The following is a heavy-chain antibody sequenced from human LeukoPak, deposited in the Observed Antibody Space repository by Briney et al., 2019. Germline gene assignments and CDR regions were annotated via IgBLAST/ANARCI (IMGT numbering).Heavy chain of an antibody. D-gene: IGHD3-10*01. CDR1: GGSISSYY. V-gene: IGHV4-59*12. CDR3: ASDSFITMVRGAAAFDI. J-gene: IGHJ3*02. Sequence: SETLSLTCTVSGGSISSYYWSWIRQPPGKGLEWIGYIYYSGSTNYNPSLKSRVTISVDTSKNQFSLKLSSVTAADTAVYYCASDSFITMVRGAAAFDIWGQGTMVTVSS. CDR2: IYYSGST.